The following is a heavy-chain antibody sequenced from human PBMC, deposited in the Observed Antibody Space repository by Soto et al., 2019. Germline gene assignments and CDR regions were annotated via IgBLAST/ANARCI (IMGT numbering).Heavy chain of an antibody. V-gene: IGHV4-31*03. Sequence: SETLSLTCTVSGGSISSGGYYWSWIRQHPGKGLEWIGYIYYSGSTNYNPSLKSRVTISVDTSKNQFSLKLSSVTAADTAVYYCARERDTMVRGVRSNWFDPWGQGTLVTVSS. J-gene: IGHJ5*02. CDR3: ARERDTMVRGVRSNWFDP. D-gene: IGHD3-10*01. CDR2: IYYSGST. CDR1: GGSISSGGYY.